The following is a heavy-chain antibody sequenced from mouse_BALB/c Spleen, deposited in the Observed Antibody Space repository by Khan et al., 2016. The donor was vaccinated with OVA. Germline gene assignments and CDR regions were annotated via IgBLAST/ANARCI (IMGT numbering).Heavy chain of an antibody. CDR3: ARSGSGSFGF. CDR2: IYPGIAHT. CDR1: GYTFDDLY. V-gene: IGHV1-77*01. D-gene: IGHD2-2*01. Sequence: QVRLQQSGAELARPGASVKLSCKTSGYTFDDLYINWVKQSTGHGLEWSGDIYPGIAHTYHNEKFKGKATLTVDKSTRTAYMQLSSLTSEDSSVYFCARSGSGSFGFWGQGSLVTVSA. J-gene: IGHJ3*01.